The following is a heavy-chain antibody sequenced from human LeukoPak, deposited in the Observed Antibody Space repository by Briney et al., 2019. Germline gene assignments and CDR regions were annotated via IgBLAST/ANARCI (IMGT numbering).Heavy chain of an antibody. CDR1: GYTFSSYG. V-gene: IGHV1-18*01. CDR2: ISAYNGHT. Sequence: ASVKVSCKASGYTFSSYGISWVRQAPGQGLEWMGWISAYNGHTNYEQKVQGRVTMTTDTSTSTAYMELRSLRSDDTAVYYCARAYYYDSSSYYTPTEFDHWGQGTLVTVSS. J-gene: IGHJ4*02. CDR3: ARAYYYDSSSYYTPTEFDH. D-gene: IGHD3-22*01.